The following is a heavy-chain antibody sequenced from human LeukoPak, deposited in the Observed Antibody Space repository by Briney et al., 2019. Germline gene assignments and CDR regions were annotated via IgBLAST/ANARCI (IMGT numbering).Heavy chain of an antibody. D-gene: IGHD6-19*01. Sequence: ESLKISCTGSGYSFTSYWIGWVRQMPGKGLEWMGIIYPGDSDTRYNPSFQGQVTISADKSVSTAYLQWSSLKASDTAMYYCARRDRSGWYYFDYWGQGSLVTVSS. CDR3: ARRDRSGWYYFDY. V-gene: IGHV5-51*01. CDR1: GYSFTSYW. CDR2: IYPGDSDT. J-gene: IGHJ4*02.